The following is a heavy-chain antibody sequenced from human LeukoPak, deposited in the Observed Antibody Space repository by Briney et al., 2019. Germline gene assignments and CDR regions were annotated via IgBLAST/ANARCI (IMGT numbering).Heavy chain of an antibody. CDR1: GFTVSTNY. CDR2: IYNDGRA. CDR3: NFRQDY. Sequence: GGPLRLSCATSGFTVSTNYVSWVRQAPGKGLEWVSLIYNDGRADYADSVKGRFAISRDSSKDMVYLQMNSLRADDTAVYYCNFRQDYWGQGILVTVSS. V-gene: IGHV3-53*01. J-gene: IGHJ4*02.